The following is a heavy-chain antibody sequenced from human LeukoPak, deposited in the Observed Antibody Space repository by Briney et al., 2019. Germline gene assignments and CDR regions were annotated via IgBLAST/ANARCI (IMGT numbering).Heavy chain of an antibody. CDR2: IYYSGST. V-gene: IGHV4-59*01. D-gene: IGHD6-13*01. CDR3: ARGVDSSR. J-gene: IGHJ4*02. Sequence: SETLSLTCAVYGGSFSGYYWSWIRQPPGKGLEWIGYIYYSGSTNYNPSLKSRVTISVDTSKNQFSLKLSSVTAADTAVYYCARGVDSSRWGQGTLVTVSS. CDR1: GGSFSGYY.